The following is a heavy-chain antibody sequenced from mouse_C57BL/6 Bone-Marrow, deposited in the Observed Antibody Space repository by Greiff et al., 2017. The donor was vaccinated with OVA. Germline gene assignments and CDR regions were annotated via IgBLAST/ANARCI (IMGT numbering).Heavy chain of an antibody. D-gene: IGHD4-1*01. CDR1: GYTFTSYW. V-gene: IGHV1-69*01. Sequence: QVQLQQPGAELVMPGASVKLSCKASGYTFTSYWMHWVKQRPGQGLEWIGEIDPSDSYTNYNQKFKGKSTLTVEKSSSTAYMQLSSLTSEDSAVYYCAREGAGTDWYFDVWGTGTTVTVSS. J-gene: IGHJ1*03. CDR3: AREGAGTDWYFDV. CDR2: IDPSDSYT.